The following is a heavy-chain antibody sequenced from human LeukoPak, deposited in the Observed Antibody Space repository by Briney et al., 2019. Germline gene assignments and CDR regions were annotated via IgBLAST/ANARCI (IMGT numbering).Heavy chain of an antibody. V-gene: IGHV4-59*12. J-gene: IGHJ4*02. D-gene: IGHD3-10*01. CDR1: GGSISAYY. CDR3: ASAGYYYGSGFDY. Sequence: SETLSLTCTVSGGSISAYYWTWLRQPPGNGLEWIGYTYYSGSTNYNPSLKSRATISVDTSKNQFSLKLSSVTAADTAVYYCASAGYYYGSGFDYWGQGTLVTVSS. CDR2: TYYSGST.